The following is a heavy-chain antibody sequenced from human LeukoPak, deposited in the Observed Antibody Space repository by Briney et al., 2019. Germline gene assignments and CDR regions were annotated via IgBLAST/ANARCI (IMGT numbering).Heavy chain of an antibody. D-gene: IGHD3-22*01. CDR3: ARAYYYDSSGFPKDYYGMDV. J-gene: IGHJ6*02. Sequence: SETLSLTCAVYGGSFRGYYWSWLRQPPGKGLEWIGEINHSGSTNYNPSLKSRVTISVDTSKNQFSLKLSSVTAADTAVYYCARAYYYDSSGFPKDYYGMDVWGQGTTVTVSS. V-gene: IGHV4-34*01. CDR2: INHSGST. CDR1: GGSFRGYY.